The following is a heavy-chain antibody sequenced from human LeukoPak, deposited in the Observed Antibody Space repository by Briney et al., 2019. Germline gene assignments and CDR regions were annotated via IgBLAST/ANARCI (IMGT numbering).Heavy chain of an antibody. J-gene: IGHJ3*02. V-gene: IGHV4-59*01. Sequence: SETLSLTCTVSGGSISSYYWSWIRQPPGKGLEWIGYIYYSGSTNYNPSLKSRVTISVDTSKNQFSLRLSSVTAADTAVYYCARGYSYYAFDIWGQGTMATVSS. CDR1: GGSISSYY. CDR3: ARGYSYYAFDI. CDR2: IYYSGST. D-gene: IGHD5-18*01.